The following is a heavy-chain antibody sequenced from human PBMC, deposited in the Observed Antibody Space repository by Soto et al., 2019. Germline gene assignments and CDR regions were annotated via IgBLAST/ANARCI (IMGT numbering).Heavy chain of an antibody. D-gene: IGHD6-13*01. Sequence: GGSLRLSCAASGFTFSSYALSCVRQAPGKGLEWFSAISGSGGSTYYADSVKGRFTISRDNSKNTLYLQMNSLRAEDTAVYYCAKDQYSSSWYPDYWGQGTLVTVSS. CDR2: ISGSGGST. CDR1: GFTFSSYA. J-gene: IGHJ4*02. V-gene: IGHV3-23*01. CDR3: AKDQYSSSWYPDY.